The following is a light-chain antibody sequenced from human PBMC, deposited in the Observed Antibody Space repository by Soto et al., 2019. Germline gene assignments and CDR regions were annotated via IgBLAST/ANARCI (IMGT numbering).Light chain of an antibody. CDR2: DAS. Sequence: EIVMTQSPATLSVSPGERVTLSCRASQSVSSNLAWYQQKPGQAPRLLIYDASTRATGIPARFSGSGSGTEFTLTLSSLQSEDFAVYYCLQYNNWPKTFGQGTKLEIK. J-gene: IGKJ2*01. CDR3: LQYNNWPKT. V-gene: IGKV3-15*01. CDR1: QSVSSN.